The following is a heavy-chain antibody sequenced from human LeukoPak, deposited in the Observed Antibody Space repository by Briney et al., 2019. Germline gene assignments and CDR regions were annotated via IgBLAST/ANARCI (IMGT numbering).Heavy chain of an antibody. D-gene: IGHD3-22*01. J-gene: IGHJ3*02. V-gene: IGHV4-4*07. CDR2: IYTSGST. CDR3: ARVGLGGYNDAFDI. CDR1: GGSISSYY. Sequence: SETLSLTCTVSGGSISSYYWTWIRQPAGKGLEWIGRIYTSGSTNYNPSLKSRVTMSVDTSKNQSSLKLSSVTAADTAVYYCARVGLGGYNDAFDIWGQGTMVTVSS.